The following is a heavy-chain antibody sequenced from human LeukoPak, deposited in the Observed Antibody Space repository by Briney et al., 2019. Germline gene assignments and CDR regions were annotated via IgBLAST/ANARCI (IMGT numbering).Heavy chain of an antibody. CDR3: AKDMGSGWSYPNFGY. Sequence: GRSLRLSCAASGFTFDDYAMHWVRQAPGKGLEWVSGISWNSGSIGYADSVKGRFTISRDNAKNSLYLQMNSLRAEDTALYYCAKDMGSGWSYPNFGYWGQGTLVTVSS. J-gene: IGHJ4*02. CDR1: GFTFDDYA. V-gene: IGHV3-9*01. CDR2: ISWNSGSI. D-gene: IGHD6-19*01.